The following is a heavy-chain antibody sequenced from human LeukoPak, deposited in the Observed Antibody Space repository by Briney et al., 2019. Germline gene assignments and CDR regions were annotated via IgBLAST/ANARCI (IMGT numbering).Heavy chain of an antibody. CDR3: ARGRIPYYYDSTFDY. Sequence: GSSVKVSCKASGGTFSSYAISWVRQAPGQGLERMGWTSAYNGNTNYAQKLQGRVTMTTDTSTSTAYMELRSLRSDDTAVYYCARGRIPYYYDSTFDYWGQGTLVTVSS. J-gene: IGHJ4*02. CDR2: TSAYNGNT. V-gene: IGHV1-18*01. CDR1: GGTFSSYA. D-gene: IGHD3-22*01.